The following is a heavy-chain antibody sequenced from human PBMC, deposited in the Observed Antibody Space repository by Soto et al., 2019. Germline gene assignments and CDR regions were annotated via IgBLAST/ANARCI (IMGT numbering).Heavy chain of an antibody. CDR1: GFTFSDHY. J-gene: IGHJ4*02. CDR2: SRNKTKGYTT. Sequence: EVQLVDSGGGLVQPGGSLRLSCAGSGFTFSDHYMDWVRQAPGKGLEWVGRSRNKTKGYTTEYAASVKGRFTMSRDESKSSLYLQMNSLKIEDTAVYYCARVIVVVAGTTHHYYFDYWGQGTLVTVSS. V-gene: IGHV3-72*01. CDR3: ARVIVVVAGTTHHYYFDY. D-gene: IGHD2-15*01.